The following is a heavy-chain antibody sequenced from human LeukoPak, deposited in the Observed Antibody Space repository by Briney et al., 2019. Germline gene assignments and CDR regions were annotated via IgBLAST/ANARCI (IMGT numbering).Heavy chain of an antibody. CDR1: RGSISSGGYD. D-gene: IGHD2-2*02. J-gene: IGHJ4*02. CDR2: IYHSGST. V-gene: IGHV4-30-2*01. Sequence: SQTLSLTCTVSRGSISSGGYDWSWIRQPPGKGLEWIVYIYHSGSTYYNPSLKSRVTISVDRSKNQFSLKLSSVTAADTAVYYCARGQRMGYCSSTSCYTHVYWGQRTLVTVPS. CDR3: ARGQRMGYCSSTSCYTHVY.